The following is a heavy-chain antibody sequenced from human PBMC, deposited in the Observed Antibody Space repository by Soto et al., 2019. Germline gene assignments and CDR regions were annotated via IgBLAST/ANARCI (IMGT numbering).Heavy chain of an antibody. CDR3: ASRGSSSWYGY. CDR2: IYYSGST. CDR1: GGSISSSSYY. D-gene: IGHD6-13*01. V-gene: IGHV4-39*01. J-gene: IGHJ4*02. Sequence: QLQLQESGPGLVKPSETLSLTCTVSGGSISSSSYYWGWIRQPPGKGLEWIGSIYYSGSTYYNPSLTRRVTISVDTSKNQFSLKLSSVTAADTAVYYCASRGSSSWYGYWGQGTLVTVSS.